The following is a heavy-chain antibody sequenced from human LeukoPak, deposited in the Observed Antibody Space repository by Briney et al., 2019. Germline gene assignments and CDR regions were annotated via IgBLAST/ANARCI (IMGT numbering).Heavy chain of an antibody. J-gene: IGHJ4*02. CDR2: IVVGSGNT. D-gene: IGHD3-22*01. CDR1: GFTFTSSA. Sequence: GTSVKVSFKASGFTFTSSAVQWVRQARGQRLEWIGWIVVGSGNTNYAQKFQERVTITRDMSTSTAYMELSSLRSEDTAVYYCAAFPDSGVVVITDGQTSYFFEYWGQGTLVTVSS. CDR3: AAFPDSGVVVITDGQTSYFFEY. V-gene: IGHV1-58*01.